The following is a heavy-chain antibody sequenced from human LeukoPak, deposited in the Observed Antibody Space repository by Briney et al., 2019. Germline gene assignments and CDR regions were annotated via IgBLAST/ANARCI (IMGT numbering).Heavy chain of an antibody. CDR2: IYYSGST. Sequence: PSETLSLTCTVSGGSISSYYWSWIRQPPGKGLEWIGYIYYSGSTNYNPSLKSRVTISVDTSKNQFSLKLSSVTAADTAVYYCARGQPYDFWSGYYWYNWFDPWGQGTLVTVSS. D-gene: IGHD3-3*01. V-gene: IGHV4-59*12. CDR3: ARGQPYDFWSGYYWYNWFDP. J-gene: IGHJ5*02. CDR1: GGSISSYY.